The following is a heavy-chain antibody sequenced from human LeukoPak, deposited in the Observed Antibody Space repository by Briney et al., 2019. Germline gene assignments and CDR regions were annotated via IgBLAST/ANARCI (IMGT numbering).Heavy chain of an antibody. V-gene: IGHV1-18*01. D-gene: IGHD6-19*01. CDR1: GYTFTSYG. CDR2: ISAYNGNT. J-gene: IGHJ4*02. CDR3: ARDLEKSSSGWFGVNY. Sequence: ASVKVSCKASGYTFTSYGISWVRQAPGQGLEWMGWISAYNGNTNYAQKLQGRVTMTTDTSTSTAYMELRSLRSDDTAVYYCARDLEKSSSGWFGVNYWGRGTLVTVSS.